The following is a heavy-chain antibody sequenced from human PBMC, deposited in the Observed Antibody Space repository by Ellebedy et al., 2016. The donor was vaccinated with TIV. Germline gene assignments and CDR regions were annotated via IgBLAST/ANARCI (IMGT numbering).Heavy chain of an antibody. CDR3: AKCRATTWYDWVDP. J-gene: IGHJ5*02. V-gene: IGHV3-23*01. CDR1: GFTFGSFA. CDR2: ITGSGSSA. Sequence: GESLKISXAASGFTFGSFAMTWVRQAPGKGLEWVAGITGSGSSADYADSVKGRFTISRDNPKNTLYLQMNSLRAEDTAVYYCAKCRATTWYDWVDPWGQGTLVTVS. D-gene: IGHD6-13*01.